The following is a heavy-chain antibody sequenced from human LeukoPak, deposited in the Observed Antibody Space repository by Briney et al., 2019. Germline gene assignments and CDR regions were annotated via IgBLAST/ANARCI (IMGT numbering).Heavy chain of an antibody. CDR2: IKEDGSEK. Sequence: GGSLSLSCAASGFTFSSSCMTWVRQSPGEGLEWVANIKEDGSEKYYVDSVNGRFTISRDNAKNSLYLQMNSLRAEDTALYYCATDVGADWGQGTLVTVSS. CDR3: ATDVGAD. V-gene: IGHV3-7*01. CDR1: GFTFSSSC. J-gene: IGHJ4*02.